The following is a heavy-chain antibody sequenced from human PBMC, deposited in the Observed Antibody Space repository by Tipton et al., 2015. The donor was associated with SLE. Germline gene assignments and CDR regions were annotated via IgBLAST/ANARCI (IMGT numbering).Heavy chain of an antibody. Sequence: TLSLTCTVSGGSISSSYYWGWIRQSPGKGLEWIGSISYTGSTYYNPSLKSRVTMSIDTSQNQFSLELNSVTAADTAVYYCATITLYSPASFDIWGQGTLVTVSS. D-gene: IGHD1-14*01. CDR2: ISYTGST. V-gene: IGHV4-39*07. CDR1: GGSISSSYY. J-gene: IGHJ3*02. CDR3: ATITLYSPASFDI.